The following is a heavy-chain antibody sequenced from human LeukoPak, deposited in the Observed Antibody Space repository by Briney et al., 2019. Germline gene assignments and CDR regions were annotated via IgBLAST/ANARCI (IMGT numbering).Heavy chain of an antibody. Sequence: GGSLRLSCAASGFTFSTYNTNCIRQAPGKGLEWISYISGTSRTIYYADSVKGRFTVSRDNAKNSLYLQMNSLRAEDTAVYFCARYLGHEGNHLDYWGQGTLVSVSS. D-gene: IGHD2/OR15-2a*01. CDR2: ISGTSRTI. J-gene: IGHJ4*02. CDR3: ARYLGHEGNHLDY. V-gene: IGHV3-48*01. CDR1: GFTFSTYN.